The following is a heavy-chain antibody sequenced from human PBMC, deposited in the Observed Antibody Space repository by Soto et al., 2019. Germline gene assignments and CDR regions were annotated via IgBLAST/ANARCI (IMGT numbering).Heavy chain of an antibody. CDR1: GFIFSGSW. CDR2: INQDGSDK. CDR3: ARGGGNFDQ. J-gene: IGHJ4*02. D-gene: IGHD3-16*01. V-gene: IGHV3-7*04. Sequence: QLVESGGGLVQPGGSLRLTCAASGFIFSGSWMSWVRQAPGKGLEWVANINQDGSDKYYVDSVKGRLTISRDNAKSSLYLQMNSLRAEDTAVYYCARGGGNFDQWGQGTLVTVSS.